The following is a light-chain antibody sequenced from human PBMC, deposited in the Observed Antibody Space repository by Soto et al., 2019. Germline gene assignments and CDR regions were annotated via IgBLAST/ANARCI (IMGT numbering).Light chain of an antibody. CDR3: QQYKNWPPIT. CDR2: GAS. Sequence: EIVMTQSPATLSVSPGERATLSCRASQSVSNNLAWYQQKPGQAPRLLIYGASTRATGIPARFSGSGSGTEFTLTISSLQSEDFTLYYCQQYKNWPPITFGQGTKVDI. J-gene: IGKJ1*01. V-gene: IGKV3-15*01. CDR1: QSVSNN.